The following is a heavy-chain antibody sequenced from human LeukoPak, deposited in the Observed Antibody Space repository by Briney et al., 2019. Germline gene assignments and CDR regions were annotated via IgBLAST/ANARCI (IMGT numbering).Heavy chain of an antibody. Sequence: SETLSLTCTVSGGSISSSSYYWGWIRQPPGKALEWIGSIYYSGSTYYNPSLKSRVTISVDTSKNQFSLKLSSVTAADTAVYYCARGGSVVVAAGFDYWGQGTLVTVSS. D-gene: IGHD2-15*01. V-gene: IGHV4-39*07. CDR3: ARGGSVVVAAGFDY. CDR1: GGSISSSSYY. CDR2: IYYSGST. J-gene: IGHJ4*02.